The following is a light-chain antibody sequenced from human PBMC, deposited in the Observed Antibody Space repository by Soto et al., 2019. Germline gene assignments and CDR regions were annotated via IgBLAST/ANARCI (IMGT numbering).Light chain of an antibody. CDR3: QQRSNWPLT. CDR2: DAS. J-gene: IGKJ3*01. CDR1: QSVTTY. V-gene: IGKV3-11*01. Sequence: DIVLTQSPATLSLSPGESATLSCRASQSVTTYLAWYQQKPGQAPRLLIYDASNRATGIPARFSGSGSGTDFTLTISSLEPEDFAVYYCQQRSNWPLTFGPGTRWIS.